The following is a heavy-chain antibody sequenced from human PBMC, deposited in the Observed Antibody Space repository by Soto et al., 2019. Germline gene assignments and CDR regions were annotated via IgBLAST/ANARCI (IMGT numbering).Heavy chain of an antibody. D-gene: IGHD6-13*01. V-gene: IGHV3-15*07. CDR3: TTDPADIVAAGNDY. J-gene: IGHJ4*02. Sequence: EVQLVESGGNLVKPGGSLRLSCAASGFTFYNAWMNWVRQAPGKGLEWVGRIKSKTDGGTTDYAAPVKGRFTISRDDSKNTLFLQMNSLKTEDTAVYYCTTDPADIVAAGNDYWGQGTLVTVSS. CDR2: IKSKTDGGTT. CDR1: GFTFYNAW.